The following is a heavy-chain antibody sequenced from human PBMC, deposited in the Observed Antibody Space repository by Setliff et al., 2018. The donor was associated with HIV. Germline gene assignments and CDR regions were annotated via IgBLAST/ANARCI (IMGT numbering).Heavy chain of an antibody. CDR1: GFTFSGHS. CDR2: IKNDGSDI. CDR3: AKDYFSGYDFRYFFDY. Sequence: GGSLRLSCAASGFTFSGHSMHWVRQVPGQGLVWVSGIKNDGSDIFYVDSVKGRFTISRDNAKNTLALQMTSLRVEDTAAYYCAKDYFSGYDFRYFFDYWGQGALVTVSS. J-gene: IGHJ4*02. D-gene: IGHD5-12*01. V-gene: IGHV3-74*01.